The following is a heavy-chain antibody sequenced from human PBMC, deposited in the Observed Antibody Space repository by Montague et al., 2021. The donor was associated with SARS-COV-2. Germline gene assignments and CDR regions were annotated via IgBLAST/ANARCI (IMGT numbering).Heavy chain of an antibody. CDR1: GGSISSYY. Sequence: SETLSLTREVSGGSISSYYWSWIRQSPGKGLEWIGYVHYTGSTKYHPSLKTRVTLSLDTPKNHFSLKLSSVTAADTAVYYCARAQNTCFIANCVNYFEVWGLGALVTVSS. D-gene: IGHD1-1*01. CDR2: VHYTGST. J-gene: IGHJ4*02. CDR3: ARAQNTCFIANCVNYFEV. V-gene: IGHV4-59*01.